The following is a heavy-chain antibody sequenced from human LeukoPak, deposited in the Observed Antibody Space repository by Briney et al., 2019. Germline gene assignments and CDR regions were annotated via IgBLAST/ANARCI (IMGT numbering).Heavy chain of an antibody. J-gene: IGHJ4*02. CDR3: ARDASPKGKFDY. CDR1: GFTFSSYA. Sequence: GGSLRLSCAASGFTFSSYAMHWVRQAPGKGLEWVAVISYHGSNKYYADSVKGRFTISRDNSKNTLYLQMNSLRAEDTAVYYCARDASPKGKFDYWGQGTLVTVSS. CDR2: ISYHGSNK. D-gene: IGHD4-23*01. V-gene: IGHV3-30-3*01.